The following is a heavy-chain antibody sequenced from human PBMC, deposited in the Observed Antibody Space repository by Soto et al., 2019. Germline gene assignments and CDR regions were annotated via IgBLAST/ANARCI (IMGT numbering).Heavy chain of an antibody. J-gene: IGHJ6*02. V-gene: IGHV3-33*01. CDR1: GFTFSSYG. CDR3: ARALPHYGGKTNYYYYGMDV. Sequence: GGSLRLSCAASGFTFSSYGMHWVRQAPGKGLEWVAVIWYDGSNKYYADSVKGRFTISRDNSKNTLYLQMNSLRAEDTAVYYCARALPHYGGKTNYYYYGMDVWGQGTTVTVSS. D-gene: IGHD4-17*01. CDR2: IWYDGSNK.